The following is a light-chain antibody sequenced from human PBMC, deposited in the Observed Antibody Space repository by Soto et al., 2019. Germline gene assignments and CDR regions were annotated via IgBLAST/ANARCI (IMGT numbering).Light chain of an antibody. V-gene: IGLV2-8*01. CDR1: SIGIGRYNY. Sequence: QSALTQPPSASGSPGQSVTISCAGTSIGIGRYNYVSWYQHHPVKAPKLIMYDVSKRPSGVPDRFSGSKSGNTASLTVSGLQAEDEADYYCRSYAGDINFDVFGGGTKVTVL. J-gene: IGLJ3*02. CDR2: DVS. CDR3: RSYAGDINFDV.